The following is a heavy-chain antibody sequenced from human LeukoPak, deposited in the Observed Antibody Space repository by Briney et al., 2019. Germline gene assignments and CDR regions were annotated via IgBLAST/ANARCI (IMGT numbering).Heavy chain of an antibody. CDR3: AKNQGKDFQEWKCFYRGVEY. J-gene: IGHJ4*02. V-gene: IGHV3-9*01. Sequence: GGSLRLSCAASGFTFDDYAMHWVRQAPGKGLEWVSGISWNSGSIGYADSVKGRFTISRDNAKNSLYLQLDSLRAEDTAVYYWAKNQGKDFQEWKCFYRGVEYWGQGTLVTVSS. CDR2: ISWNSGSI. CDR1: GFTFDDYA. D-gene: IGHD5-24*01.